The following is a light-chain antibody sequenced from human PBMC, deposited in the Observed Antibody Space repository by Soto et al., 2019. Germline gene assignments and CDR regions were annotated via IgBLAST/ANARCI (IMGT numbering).Light chain of an antibody. J-gene: IGKJ2*01. CDR3: QQYASSSYP. V-gene: IGKV1-39*01. CDR2: AAS. Sequence: DIQMTQSPSSLSASVGDRVTITCRASQSISSYLNWYQQKPGKAPKLLIYAASSLQSGVPSRFSGSGSGTDFTLTISSLQPEDFAVYFCQQYASSSYPFGQGTKLEIK. CDR1: QSISSY.